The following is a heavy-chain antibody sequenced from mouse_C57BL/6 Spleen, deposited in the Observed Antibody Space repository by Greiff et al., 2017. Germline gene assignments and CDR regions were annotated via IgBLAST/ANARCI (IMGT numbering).Heavy chain of an antibody. Sequence: EVQLQQSGPELVKPGASVKISCKASGYTFTDYYMNWVKQSHGKSLEWIGDINPNNGGTSYNQKFKGKATLTVDKSSSTAYMELRSLTSEDSAVYYCASYGEYWGQDTTLTVSS. D-gene: IGHD1-1*02. CDR3: ASYGEY. CDR1: GYTFTDYY. V-gene: IGHV1-26*01. CDR2: INPNNGGT. J-gene: IGHJ2*01.